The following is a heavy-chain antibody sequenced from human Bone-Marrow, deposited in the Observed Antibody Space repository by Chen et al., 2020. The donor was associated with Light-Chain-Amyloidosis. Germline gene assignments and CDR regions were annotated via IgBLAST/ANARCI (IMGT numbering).Heavy chain of an antibody. V-gene: IGHV3-23*04. CDR2: MSGSGGSG. CDR1: GFAFSSYA. CDR3: AKDISYDDILPGYPADAFDI. J-gene: IGHJ3*02. D-gene: IGHD3-9*01. Sequence: EVQLVESGGGLLQRGGSLRLSCAASGFAFSSYAMSWVRQAPGKGLEWVSTMSGSGGSGYCGEYVKGRLTISRDNSQNALFLQMNSLRAEDTAVYYCAKDISYDDILPGYPADAFDIWGQGTMVTVSS.